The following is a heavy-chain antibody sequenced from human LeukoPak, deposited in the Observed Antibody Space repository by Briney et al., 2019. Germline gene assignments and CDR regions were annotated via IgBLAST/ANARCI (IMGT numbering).Heavy chain of an antibody. D-gene: IGHD6-13*01. V-gene: IGHV3-7*04. CDR2: IKEDGSTR. CDR3: ARIGYRSSSLDY. CDR1: GFTFSNYW. J-gene: IGHJ4*02. Sequence: GASLRLSCAASGFTFSNYWMTWVRQAPGKGLEWVANIKEDGSTRYLVDSVKGRFTISRDNAKNSVYLQMNSLRAEDTAVYYCARIGYRSSSLDYWGQGNLVTVSS.